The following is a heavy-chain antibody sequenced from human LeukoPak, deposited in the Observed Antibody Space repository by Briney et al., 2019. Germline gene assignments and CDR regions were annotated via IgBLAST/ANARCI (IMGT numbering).Heavy chain of an antibody. Sequence: GGSLRLSCAASGFTFSSYGIHWVRQAPGKGLEWVAFIRYDGSNKYYADSVKGRFTISRDNSKNTLYLQMNSLRSEDTAVYYCAEHSYDSGGYDYWGQGTLLTVSS. D-gene: IGHD3-22*01. CDR3: AEHSYDSGGYDY. J-gene: IGHJ4*02. CDR1: GFTFSSYG. CDR2: IRYDGSNK. V-gene: IGHV3-30*02.